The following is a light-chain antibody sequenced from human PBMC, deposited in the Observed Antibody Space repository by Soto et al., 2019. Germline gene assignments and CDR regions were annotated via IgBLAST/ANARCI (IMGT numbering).Light chain of an antibody. V-gene: IGKV3-15*01. Sequence: EIVMTQSTATLSVSPGASATLSCRASQSVSTNLAWYQQKPGQVPRVLIYGASTRATEIPARFSGSGSGTEFTLTIDSLQSEDFAVYYCQQYNNWPRTFGQGTKVEIK. J-gene: IGKJ1*01. CDR2: GAS. CDR1: QSVSTN. CDR3: QQYNNWPRT.